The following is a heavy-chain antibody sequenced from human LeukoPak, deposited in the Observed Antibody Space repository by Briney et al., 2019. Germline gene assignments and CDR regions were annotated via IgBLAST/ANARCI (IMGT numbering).Heavy chain of an antibody. D-gene: IGHD6-19*01. Sequence: ASVKVSCKASGYTFTGYYMHWVRQAPGQGLEWMGWINPNSGGTNYAQKFQGRVTLTRDTSISTAYMELSRLRSDDTAVYDCARVPGIAVAGTFDPWGQGTLVTVSS. V-gene: IGHV1-2*02. CDR2: INPNSGGT. CDR1: GYTFTGYY. J-gene: IGHJ5*02. CDR3: ARVPGIAVAGTFDP.